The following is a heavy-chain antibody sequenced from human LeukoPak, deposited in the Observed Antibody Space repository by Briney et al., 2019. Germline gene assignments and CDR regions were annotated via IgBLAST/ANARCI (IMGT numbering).Heavy chain of an antibody. CDR3: AKNYDFWSGYFXY. Sequence: SETLSLTCTVSGGSISSYYWSWIRQPPGKGLEWIGYIYYSGSTNYNPSLKSRVTISVDTSKNQFSLKLSSVTAADTAVYYCAKNYDFWSGYFXYWGQGTLVTVSS. V-gene: IGHV4-59*01. CDR1: GGSISSYY. CDR2: IYYSGST. D-gene: IGHD3-3*01. J-gene: IGHJ4*02.